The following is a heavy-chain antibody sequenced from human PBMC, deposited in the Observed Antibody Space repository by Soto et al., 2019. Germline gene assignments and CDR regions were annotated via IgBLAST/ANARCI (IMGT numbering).Heavy chain of an antibody. Sequence: GESLKISCEASGYSFTSNWIGWVRQMPGKGLEWMGIINPADSDIKYSPSFQGQVTISADKSISTVYLQWSSLKASDTAIYYCARHGFYGDYSSNYFDPWGQGTLVTVSS. CDR1: GYSFTSNW. V-gene: IGHV5-51*01. J-gene: IGHJ5*02. CDR2: INPADSDI. CDR3: ARHGFYGDYSSNYFDP. D-gene: IGHD4-17*01.